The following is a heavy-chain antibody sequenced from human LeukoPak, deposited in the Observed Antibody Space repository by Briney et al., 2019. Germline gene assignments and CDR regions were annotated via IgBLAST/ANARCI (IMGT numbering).Heavy chain of an antibody. CDR3: ARGYSSSWYADY. J-gene: IGHJ4*02. CDR1: GYTFTSYG. Sequence: ASVKVSCKGSGYTFTSYGISWVRQAPGQGLEWMGWISAYNGNTNYAQKLQGRVTMTTDTSTSTAYMGPRSLRSDDTAVYYCARGYSSSWYADYWGQGTLVTVSS. D-gene: IGHD6-13*01. CDR2: ISAYNGNT. V-gene: IGHV1-18*01.